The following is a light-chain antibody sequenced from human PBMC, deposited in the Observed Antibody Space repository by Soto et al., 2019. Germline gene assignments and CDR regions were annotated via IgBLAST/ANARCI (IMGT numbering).Light chain of an antibody. Sequence: VLTQSSSASASLGSSVKLTCTLSSGHSSYIIAWHQQQPGKAPRYLMKLEGSGSYNKGSGVPDRFSGSSSGADRYLTISNLQSEDEADYYCETWDSNTHRVFGTGTKLTVL. CDR2: LEGSGSY. CDR1: SGHSSYI. V-gene: IGLV4-60*03. J-gene: IGLJ1*01. CDR3: ETWDSNTHRV.